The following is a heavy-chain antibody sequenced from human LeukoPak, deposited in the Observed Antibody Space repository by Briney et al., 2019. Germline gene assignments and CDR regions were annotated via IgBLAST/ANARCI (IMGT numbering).Heavy chain of an antibody. CDR2: ISGSGGST. CDR3: AKDRPMDV. V-gene: IGHV3-23*01. J-gene: IGHJ6*02. CDR1: GFTFNSYW. Sequence: LTGGSLRLSCGASGFTFNSYWMSWVRQAPGKGLEWVSTISGSGGSTYYADSVKGRFTISRDNSKNTLYLQMNSLRAEDTAVYYCAKDRPMDVWGQGTTVTVSS.